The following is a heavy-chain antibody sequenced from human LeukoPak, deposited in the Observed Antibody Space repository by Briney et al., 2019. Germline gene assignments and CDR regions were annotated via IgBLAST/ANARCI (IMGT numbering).Heavy chain of an antibody. CDR1: VYTFTSYG. D-gene: IGHD2-2*01. CDR3: ARGDVVVSAAVRFDP. V-gene: IGHV1-18*01. CDR2: ISAHDGRT. Sequence: ASVKVSCKASVYTFTSYGITWVRQAPGQGLEWMGWISAHDGRTNYAQKFQGRVTMTIDTSTSTAYMELRSLRSDDTAVYYCARGDVVVSAAVRFDPWGQGTLVTVSS. J-gene: IGHJ5*02.